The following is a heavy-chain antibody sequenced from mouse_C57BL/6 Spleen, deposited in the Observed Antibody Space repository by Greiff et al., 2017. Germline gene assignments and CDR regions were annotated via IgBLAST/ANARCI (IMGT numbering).Heavy chain of an antibody. D-gene: IGHD1-1*02. CDR2: IDPSDSET. CDR1: GYTFTSYW. J-gene: IGHJ3*01. V-gene: IGHV1-52*01. CDR3: ARSPWVAPIAY. Sequence: QVQLKQPGAELVRPGSSVKLSCKASGYTFTSYWMHWVKQRPIQGLEWIGNIDPSDSETHYNQKFKDKATLTVDKSSSTAYMQLSSLTSEDSAVYYCARSPWVAPIAYWGQGTLVTVSA.